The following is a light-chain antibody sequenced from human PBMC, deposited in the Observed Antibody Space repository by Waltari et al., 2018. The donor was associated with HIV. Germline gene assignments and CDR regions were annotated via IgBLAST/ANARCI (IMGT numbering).Light chain of an antibody. Sequence: SSELTQPPSVSVSPGHTARITCSGDASPKSYTHWFQQKPGQAPVVVIHKNTERPSGIPERFSASRSGTTVTLTITGVQTDDEADYYCLSADSSGTYVFGPGTTVTVL. CDR1: ASPKSY. CDR3: LSADSSGTYV. J-gene: IGLJ1*01. V-gene: IGLV3-25*03. CDR2: KNT.